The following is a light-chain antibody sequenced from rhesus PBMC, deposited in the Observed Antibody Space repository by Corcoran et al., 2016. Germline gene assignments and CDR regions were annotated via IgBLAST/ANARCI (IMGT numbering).Light chain of an antibody. CDR2: EVS. J-gene: IGLJ1*01. V-gene: IGLV2-32*02. Sequence: QAALTQPRSVSGSPGQSVTISCTGTSSDIGGYNYVSWYQQHPGTAPKLMIYEVSKRPSGVSDRFSGSKSGNTASLTISGLQAEDEADYYCSSYAVSNTCIFGAGTRLTVL. CDR1: SSDIGGYNY. CDR3: SSYAVSNTCI.